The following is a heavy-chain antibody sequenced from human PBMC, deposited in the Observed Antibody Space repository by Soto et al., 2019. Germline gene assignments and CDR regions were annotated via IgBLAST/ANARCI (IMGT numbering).Heavy chain of an antibody. Sequence: EVQLVESGGALVQPGESLRLSCDASGFTFSNYWMHWVRQAPGKGLVWVSRINGDGSTTSYADSVKGRFTISRDNAKNTLYLQMNSLRVEDTAVYYCARVISMRGGDFDYWGQGTLVTVSS. CDR1: GFTFSNYW. CDR3: ARVISMRGGDFDY. D-gene: IGHD2-8*01. CDR2: INGDGSTT. V-gene: IGHV3-74*01. J-gene: IGHJ4*02.